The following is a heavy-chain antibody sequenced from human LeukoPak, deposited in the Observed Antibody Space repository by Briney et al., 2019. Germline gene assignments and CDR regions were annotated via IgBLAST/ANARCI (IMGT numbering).Heavy chain of an antibody. CDR1: GFTFSNNW. Sequence: GGSLRLSCAASGFTFSNNWMTWVRQAPGKGLEWVASVKKDASEMYYVDSVKGRFTISRDNAKNSLYLQMNSLRAEDTAVYYCARDRPSGYYGSGSYYKGVFDYWGQGTLVTVSS. CDR2: VKKDASEM. J-gene: IGHJ4*02. CDR3: ARDRPSGYYGSGSYYKGVFDY. D-gene: IGHD3-10*01. V-gene: IGHV3-7*01.